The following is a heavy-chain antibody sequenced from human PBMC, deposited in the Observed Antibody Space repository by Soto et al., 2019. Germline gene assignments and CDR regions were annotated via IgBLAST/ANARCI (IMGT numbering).Heavy chain of an antibody. Sequence: GESLKISCKGSGYSFNTYWIAWVRQKSGKGLEWMGIIYPADSDARYSPSFQGQVTFSVDKSITTAYLQWSSLKASDTAVYYCARPNSPYYGVDVWGQGTTVTVS. V-gene: IGHV5-51*01. J-gene: IGHJ6*02. CDR2: IYPADSDA. CDR3: ARPNSPYYGVDV. CDR1: GYSFNTYW.